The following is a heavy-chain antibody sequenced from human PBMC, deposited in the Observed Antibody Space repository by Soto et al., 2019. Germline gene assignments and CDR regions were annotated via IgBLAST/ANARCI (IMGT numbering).Heavy chain of an antibody. V-gene: IGHV3-21*01. CDR3: AREPGIAVAGPTDAFDI. CDR2: ISSSSSYI. CDR1: GFTFSSYS. Sequence: PVGSLRLSCAASGFTFSSYSMNWVRQAPGKGLEWVSSISSSSSYIYYADSVKGRFTISRDNAKNSLYLQMNSLRAEDTAVYYCAREPGIAVAGPTDAFDIWGQGTMVTVSS. J-gene: IGHJ3*02. D-gene: IGHD6-19*01.